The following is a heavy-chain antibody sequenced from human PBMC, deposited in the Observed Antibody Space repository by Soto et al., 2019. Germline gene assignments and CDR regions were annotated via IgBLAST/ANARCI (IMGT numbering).Heavy chain of an antibody. CDR1: GDTFTSYY. Sequence: ASVKVSCKASGDTFTSYYMHWVRQAPGQGLEWMGIINPSGGSTSYAQKFQGRVTMTRDTSTSTVYMELSSLRSEDTAVYYCAREEEIAAVGRYYYYGMDVGGKGTTVPVSS. J-gene: IGHJ6*04. CDR2: INPSGGST. V-gene: IGHV1-46*01. D-gene: IGHD6-13*01. CDR3: AREEEIAAVGRYYYYGMDV.